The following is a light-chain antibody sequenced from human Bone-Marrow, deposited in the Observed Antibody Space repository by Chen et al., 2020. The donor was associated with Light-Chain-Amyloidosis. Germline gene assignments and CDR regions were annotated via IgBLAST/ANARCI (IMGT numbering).Light chain of an antibody. CDR1: DLPTKY. V-gene: IGLV3-25*03. J-gene: IGLJ2*01. Sequence: SYELTQPPSVSVSPGQTARITCSGDDLPTKYAYWYQQKPGQAPVLVIHRDTERPSGISERFSGGSSGTTATLTISGVQAEDEDDYHCQSADSSGTYEVIFGGGTKLTVL. CDR2: RDT. CDR3: QSADSSGTYEVI.